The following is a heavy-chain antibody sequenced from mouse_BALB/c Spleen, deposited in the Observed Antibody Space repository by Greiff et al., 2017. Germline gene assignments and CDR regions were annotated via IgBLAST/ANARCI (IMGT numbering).Heavy chain of an antibody. CDR3: ARFGSRYAMDY. V-gene: IGHV1-9*01. CDR2: ILPGSGST. CDR1: GYTFSSYW. Sequence: VKLMESGAELMKPGASVKISCKATGYTFSSYWIEWVKQRPGHGLEWIGEILPGSGSTNYNEKFKGKATFTADTSSNTAYMQLSSLTSEDSAVYYCARFGSRYAMDYWGQGTSVTVSS. D-gene: IGHD1-2*01. J-gene: IGHJ4*01.